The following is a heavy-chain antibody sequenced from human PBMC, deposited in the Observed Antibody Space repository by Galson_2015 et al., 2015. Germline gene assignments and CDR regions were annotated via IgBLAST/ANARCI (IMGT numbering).Heavy chain of an antibody. CDR3: ARENSYSSSRYYFDC. V-gene: IGHV3-48*03. Sequence: SLRLSCAASGFTFNTYPMNWVRQAPGKGLEWVSYISSRGGTIYYADSVKGRFTISRDNAKNSLYLQMNTLRAEDTAVYYCARENSYSSSRYYFDCWGQGTLVTVSS. J-gene: IGHJ4*02. D-gene: IGHD6-13*01. CDR1: GFTFNTYP. CDR2: ISSRGGTI.